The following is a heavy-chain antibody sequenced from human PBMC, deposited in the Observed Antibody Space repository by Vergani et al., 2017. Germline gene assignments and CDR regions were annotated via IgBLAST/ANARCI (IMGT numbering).Heavy chain of an antibody. Sequence: QVQLRQWGAGLVKPSETLSLTCGIYGDSLRGHYWSWIRQSPGKGLEWIGQINHSGGTNYNPSLKSRVTISQDASKSQFSLKLSSVTAADTAVYYCARAPVVPAAIRPHRSSSRYYMDVWGKGTTVTVSS. CDR1: GDSLRGHY. CDR3: ARAPVVPAAIRPHRSSSRYYMDV. CDR2: INHSGGT. D-gene: IGHD2-2*01. J-gene: IGHJ6*03. V-gene: IGHV4-34*02.